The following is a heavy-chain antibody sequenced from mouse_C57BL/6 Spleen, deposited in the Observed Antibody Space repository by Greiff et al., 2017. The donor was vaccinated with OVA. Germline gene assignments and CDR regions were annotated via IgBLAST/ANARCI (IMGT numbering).Heavy chain of an antibody. CDR1: GYTFTRYW. CDR3: ARKVDYYGSSYGEDY. Sequence: QVQLQQPGAELVMPGASVKLSCKASGYTFTRYWMHWVKQRPGQGLEWIGEIDPSDSYTKYNQKFKGKSTLTVDKSSSTAYMQLSSLTSEDAAVYYCARKVDYYGSSYGEDYWGQGTTLTVSS. V-gene: IGHV1-69*01. J-gene: IGHJ2*01. CDR2: IDPSDSYT. D-gene: IGHD1-1*01.